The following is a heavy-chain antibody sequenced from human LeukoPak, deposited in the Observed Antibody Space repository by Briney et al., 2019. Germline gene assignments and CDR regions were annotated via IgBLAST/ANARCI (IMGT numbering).Heavy chain of an antibody. D-gene: IGHD6-13*01. Sequence: GGSLRLSCAASGFTFSSYSMNWVRRAPGKGLEWVSYISSSSSTIYYADSVKGRLTISRDNAKNSLYLQMNSLRAEDTAVYYCARAPLISSSWYHRPDYWGQGTLVTVSS. CDR3: ARAPLISSSWYHRPDY. J-gene: IGHJ4*02. CDR1: GFTFSSYS. CDR2: ISSSSSTI. V-gene: IGHV3-48*01.